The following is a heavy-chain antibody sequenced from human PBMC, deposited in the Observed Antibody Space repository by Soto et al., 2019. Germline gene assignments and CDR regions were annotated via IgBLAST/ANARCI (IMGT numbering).Heavy chain of an antibody. CDR3: ARGVPAATRYFQH. V-gene: IGHV3-30-3*01. J-gene: IGHJ1*01. D-gene: IGHD2-2*01. Sequence: GGSLRLSCAASGFTFSSYAMHWVRQAPGKGLEWVAVISYDGSNKYYADSVKGRFTISRDNSKNTLYLQMNSLTPEDTAVYYCARGVPAATRYFQHWGQGTLVTVSS. CDR2: ISYDGSNK. CDR1: GFTFSSYA.